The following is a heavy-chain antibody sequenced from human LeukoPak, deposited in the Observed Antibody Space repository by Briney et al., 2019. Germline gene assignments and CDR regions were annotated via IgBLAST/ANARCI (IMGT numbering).Heavy chain of an antibody. CDR2: INLSGVSK. CDR1: GYTFTIYY. V-gene: IGHV1-46*01. J-gene: IGHJ6*02. Sequence: AAAKVSCKASGYTFTIYYMHWVRQAPGQGLEWMGLINLSGVSKSYAQKFQGRVTMTRDTSTSTVYMELTSLRSEDTAVYYCARGYSYGYGYYYYFGMDVWGQGTTVTASS. D-gene: IGHD5-18*01. CDR3: ARGYSYGYGYYYYFGMDV.